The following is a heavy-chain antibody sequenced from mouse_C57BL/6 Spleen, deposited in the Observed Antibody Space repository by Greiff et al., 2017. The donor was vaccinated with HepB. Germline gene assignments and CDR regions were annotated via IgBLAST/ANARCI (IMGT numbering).Heavy chain of an antibody. CDR1: GYTFTSYW. D-gene: IGHD1-1*01. J-gene: IGHJ2*01. CDR3: AYGSRSLDY. Sequence: QVQLQQPGAELVMPGASVKLSCKASGYTFTSYWMHWVKQRPGQGLEWIGEIDPSDSYTNYNQKFKGKFTLTVDKASSTAYMQLSSLTSEDSAVYYCAYGSRSLDYWGQGTTLTVSS. V-gene: IGHV1-69*01. CDR2: IDPSDSYT.